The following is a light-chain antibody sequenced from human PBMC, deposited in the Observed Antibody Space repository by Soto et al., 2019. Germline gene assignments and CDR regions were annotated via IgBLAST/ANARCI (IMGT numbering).Light chain of an antibody. Sequence: QSALTQPASVSGSPGQSITISCTGTSSDVGGYNYVSWYQQHPGKAPKLMISEVSNRPSGVSNRFSGSKSGNTASLTISGLQAEDEADYYCSSYTSSSTSYVFGSVTQLTVL. J-gene: IGLJ1*01. CDR1: SSDVGGYNY. CDR2: EVS. CDR3: SSYTSSSTSYV. V-gene: IGLV2-14*01.